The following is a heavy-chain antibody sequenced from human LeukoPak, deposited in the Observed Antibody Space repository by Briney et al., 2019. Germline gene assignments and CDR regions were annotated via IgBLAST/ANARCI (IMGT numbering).Heavy chain of an antibody. D-gene: IGHD3-22*01. Sequence: KTSETLSLTCTVSGGSISSSGYYWGWSRQPPGKGLEWIGSIYYSGSTQYNPSLKSRVTISVDTSKNQFSLKLYSVTAADTAVYYCSVRRYYFDNSGYYHAEYFQHWGQGTLVTVSS. CDR3: SVRRYYFDNSGYYHAEYFQH. CDR2: IYYSGST. CDR1: GGSISSSGYY. J-gene: IGHJ1*01. V-gene: IGHV4-39*01.